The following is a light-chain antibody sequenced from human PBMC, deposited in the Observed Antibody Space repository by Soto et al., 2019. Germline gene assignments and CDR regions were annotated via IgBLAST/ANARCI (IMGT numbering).Light chain of an antibody. V-gene: IGKV1-33*01. Sequence: IQMTQSPSSLSASVGDRVTITCQASQDITNYLIWYQQKPGKAPKVLIYDASSLGTGVSSRFSGSVSVTHFTLTISSLQPEDIATYYCQQFDSVPCTFCQGTKLEIK. CDR3: QQFDSVPCT. J-gene: IGKJ2*02. CDR1: QDITNY. CDR2: DAS.